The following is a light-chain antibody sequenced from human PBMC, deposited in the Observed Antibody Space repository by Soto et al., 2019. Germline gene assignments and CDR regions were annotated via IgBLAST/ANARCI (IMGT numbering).Light chain of an antibody. CDR1: SSDVGSYNL. CDR2: DDT. CDR3: CSYAGMSTFV. V-gene: IGLV2-23*02. J-gene: IGLJ2*01. Sequence: QSALTQPASVSGSPGQSITVSCIGTSSDVGSYNLVSWYQHHPGQAPKLMIYDDTQRPSGVSNRFSGSKSGNTASLTISALQAEDEADYYSCSYAGMSTFVFGGGTQLTVL.